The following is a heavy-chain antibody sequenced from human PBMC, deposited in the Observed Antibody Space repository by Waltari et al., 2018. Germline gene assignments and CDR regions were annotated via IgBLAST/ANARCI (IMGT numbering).Heavy chain of an antibody. Sequence: QVQLQESGPGLVKPSETLSLTCAVSGYSISSGYYWGWIRQPPGKGLEWIGNIYHSGSTYYHPSRKSRVTISVDTSKNQFSLKLSSGTAADTAVYYCARHVSTTLDYWGQGTRVTVSS. J-gene: IGHJ4*02. CDR1: GYSISSGYY. V-gene: IGHV4-38-2*01. CDR3: ARHVSTTLDY. CDR2: IYHSGST. D-gene: IGHD2-2*01.